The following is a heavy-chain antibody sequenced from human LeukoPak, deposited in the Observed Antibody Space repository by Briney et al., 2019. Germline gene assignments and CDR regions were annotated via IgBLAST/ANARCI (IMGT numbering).Heavy chain of an antibody. CDR2: INPSGGST. CDR1: GYTFTNYY. V-gene: IGHV1-46*01. CDR3: AREIGPIQLHLWGSAFDY. J-gene: IGHJ4*02. D-gene: IGHD5-18*01. Sequence: GASVKVSCKASGYTFTNYYFHWVRQAPGQGLEWMGLINPSGGSTSYAQKFQGRVTMTRDTSTSTVYMKLSSLRSEDTAVYYCAREIGPIQLHLWGSAFDYWGQGTLVTVSS.